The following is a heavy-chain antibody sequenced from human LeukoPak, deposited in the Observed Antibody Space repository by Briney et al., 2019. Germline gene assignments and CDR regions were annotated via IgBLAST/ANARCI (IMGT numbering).Heavy chain of an antibody. V-gene: IGHV1-69*04. D-gene: IGHD5-12*01. CDR2: IIPILGIA. CDR1: GGTFSSYA. CDR3: ARDLRGYDRDYYYYSMDV. Sequence: GASVKVSCKASGGTFSSYAISWVRQAPGQGLEWMGRIIPILGIANYAQKFQGRVTITADKSTSTAYMELSSLRYEDTAVYYCARDLRGYDRDYYYYSMDVWGQGTTVSVSS. J-gene: IGHJ6*02.